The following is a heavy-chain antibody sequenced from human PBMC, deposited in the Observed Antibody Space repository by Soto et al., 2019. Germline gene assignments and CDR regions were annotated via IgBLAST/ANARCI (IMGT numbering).Heavy chain of an antibody. D-gene: IGHD1-26*01. V-gene: IGHV1-69*02. J-gene: IGHJ5*02. CDR3: ARNLASGAFFSFPFDP. CDR1: GDTFSSYT. Sequence: GASVKVSCKASGDTFSSYTISWVRQAPGQGLEWIGRIIPKSDITNYAQKFQGRVTITADKSTSTAYMDLSSLTSEDTALYYCARNLASGAFFSFPFDPWGQGTLVTVSS. CDR2: IIPKSDIT.